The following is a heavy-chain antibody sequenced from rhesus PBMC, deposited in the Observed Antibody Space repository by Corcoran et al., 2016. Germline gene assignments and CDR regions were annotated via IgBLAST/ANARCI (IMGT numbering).Heavy chain of an antibody. CDR1: GFTLIDLY. Sequence: EVQLVESGGGLVQPGGSLRLSCAASGFTLIDLYMSWDRKAPGKGPEGVVFIKNMTNAGTTEYAASVKGRFTISRDDSKSIASLQMNSLKTEDTAVYYCARDFGQDYWGQGVLVTVSS. CDR3: ARDFGQDY. D-gene: IGHD3-3*01. V-gene: IGHV3S22*01. CDR2: IKNMTNAGTT. J-gene: IGHJ4*01.